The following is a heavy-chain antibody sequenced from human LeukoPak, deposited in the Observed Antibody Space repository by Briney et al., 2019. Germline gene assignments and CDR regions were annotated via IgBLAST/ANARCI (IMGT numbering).Heavy chain of an antibody. Sequence: PGGSLRLSCAASGFTLSDYYMTWVRQAPGKGLEWVSYVGNGGSDIMLYRDSVKGRFTVFRDYAKNSLYLQMNSLRAEDTAVYYCARVPRRASQLLYDGEGFDPWGQGTLVTVSS. CDR2: VGNGGSDIM. V-gene: IGHV3-11*04. D-gene: IGHD2-2*02. CDR3: ARVPRRASQLLYDGEGFDP. J-gene: IGHJ5*02. CDR1: GFTLSDYY.